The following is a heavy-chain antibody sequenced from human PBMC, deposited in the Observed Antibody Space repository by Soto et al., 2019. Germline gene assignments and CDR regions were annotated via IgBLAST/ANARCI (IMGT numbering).Heavy chain of an antibody. Sequence: GGSLRLSCTASGFTFSSYSMNWVRQAPGKGLEWVSSISSSSSYIYYADSVKGRFTISRDNAKNSLYLQMNSLRAEDTAVYYCARDPCSGGSCYSSPAFDIWGQGTMVTVS. V-gene: IGHV3-21*01. CDR3: ARDPCSGGSCYSSPAFDI. J-gene: IGHJ3*02. CDR1: GFTFSSYS. CDR2: ISSSSSYI. D-gene: IGHD2-15*01.